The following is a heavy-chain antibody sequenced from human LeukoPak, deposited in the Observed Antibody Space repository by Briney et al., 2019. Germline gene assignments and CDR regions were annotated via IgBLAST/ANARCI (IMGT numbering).Heavy chain of an antibody. Sequence: ASVKVSCKASGYTFTGYDMHWVRQAPGQGLEWMGWINPNSGGTNYAQKFQGRVTMTRDTSISTAYMELSRLRSDDTAVYYCARVSVRYYGSGSYFGRASYMDVWGKGTTVTISS. V-gene: IGHV1-2*02. CDR3: ARVSVRYYGSGSYFGRASYMDV. J-gene: IGHJ6*03. CDR1: GYTFTGYD. CDR2: INPNSGGT. D-gene: IGHD3-10*01.